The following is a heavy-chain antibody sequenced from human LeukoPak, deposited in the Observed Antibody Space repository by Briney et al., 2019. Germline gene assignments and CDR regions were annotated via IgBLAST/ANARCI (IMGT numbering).Heavy chain of an antibody. Sequence: ASVKVSCKVSGYTHTELSMHWVRQAPGKGLEWMGGFDPEDGETIYAQKFQGRVTMTEDTSTDTAYMDLSSLRSEDTAVYYCATGPGYCSSTSCNFSFQHWGQGTLVTVSS. J-gene: IGHJ1*01. CDR3: ATGPGYCSSTSCNFSFQH. D-gene: IGHD2-2*01. CDR2: FDPEDGET. V-gene: IGHV1-24*01. CDR1: GYTHTELS.